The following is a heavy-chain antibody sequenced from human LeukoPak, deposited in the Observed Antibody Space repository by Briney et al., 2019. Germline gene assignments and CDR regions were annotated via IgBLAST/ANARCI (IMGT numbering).Heavy chain of an antibody. D-gene: IGHD3-22*01. Sequence: SETLSLTCIVSGDSISSYYWSWVRQPAGKGLEWIGRFYTSGSTNYNPSLKSRVIMSVDTSQNQFSLKVSSVTAADTAVYYCAREALIEGFYYYMDVWGKGTTVTVSS. V-gene: IGHV4-4*07. J-gene: IGHJ6*03. CDR1: GDSISSYY. CDR2: FYTSGST. CDR3: AREALIEGFYYYMDV.